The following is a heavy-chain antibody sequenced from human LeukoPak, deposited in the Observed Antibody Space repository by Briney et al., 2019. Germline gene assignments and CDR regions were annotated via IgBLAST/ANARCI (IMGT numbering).Heavy chain of an antibody. D-gene: IGHD3-10*01. V-gene: IGHV4-39*07. Sequence: SETLSLTCTVSGGSISSSGYYWGWIRQPPGKGLEWIGSIYYSGSTYYNPSLKSRVTISVDTSKNQFSLKLSSVTAADTAVYYCARNSVLLWFGELDYWGQGTLVTVSS. CDR3: ARNSVLLWFGELDY. J-gene: IGHJ4*02. CDR2: IYYSGST. CDR1: GGSISSSGYY.